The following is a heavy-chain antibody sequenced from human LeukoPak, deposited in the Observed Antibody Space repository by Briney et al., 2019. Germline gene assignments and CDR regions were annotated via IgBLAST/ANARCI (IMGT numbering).Heavy chain of an antibody. J-gene: IGHJ4*02. CDR2: IYSGGST. V-gene: IGHV3-53*01. D-gene: IGHD3-22*01. CDR3: ASYYDSSGYYFH. Sequence: GGSLRLSCAASGFTVSSNYMSWVRQAPGKGLEWVSVIYSGGSTYYADSVKGRFTISRDNSKNTLYLQMNSLRAEDTAVYYCASYYDSSGYYFHWGQGTLVTVSS. CDR1: GFTVSSNY.